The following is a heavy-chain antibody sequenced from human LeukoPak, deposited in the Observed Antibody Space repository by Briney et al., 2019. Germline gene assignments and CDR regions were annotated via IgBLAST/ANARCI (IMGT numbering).Heavy chain of an antibody. CDR2: AKQDGSET. J-gene: IGHJ4*02. V-gene: IGHV3-7*01. Sequence: GGSLRLSCAASGFSFSNYWMSWVRQAPGKGLEWVGHAKQDGSETYYVDSVKGRFTVSRDNAKNSLFLQMNSLRVEDTAVYYCARETGIQLWPSLPDYWGQGTLVTVSS. CDR3: ARETGIQLWPSLPDY. D-gene: IGHD5-18*01. CDR1: GFSFSNYW.